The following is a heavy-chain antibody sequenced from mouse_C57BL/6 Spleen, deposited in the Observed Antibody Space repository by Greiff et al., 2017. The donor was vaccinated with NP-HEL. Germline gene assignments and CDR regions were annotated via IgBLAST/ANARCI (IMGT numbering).Heavy chain of an antibody. CDR2: FNPYNDDT. Sequence: QVQLQQSGAELVKPGASVKLSCKASGYTFTTYPIEWMRQNHGKSLEWIGYFNPYNDDTKYIEKFKGTATLTVDKSSSTVYLELSRLTSDDSACDCCANGDGSCALAYWGQGTLVTVSA. CDR1: GYTFTTYP. V-gene: IGHV1-47*01. J-gene: IGHJ3*01. CDR3: ANGDGSCALAY. D-gene: IGHD3-2*02.